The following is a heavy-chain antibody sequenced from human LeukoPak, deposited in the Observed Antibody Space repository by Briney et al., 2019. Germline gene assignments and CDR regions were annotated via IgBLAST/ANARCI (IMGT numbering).Heavy chain of an antibody. CDR3: ARADSVIYFIDY. CDR1: GGSISSGGYY. CDR2: IYYSGST. J-gene: IGHJ4*02. Sequence: SQTLSLTCTVSGGSISSGGYYWSWIRQHPGKGLEWIGYIYYSGSTYYNPSIKSRVTMSVDTSKNQFSLKLSSVTAADTAVYYCARADSVIYFIDYWGQGTLVTVSS. V-gene: IGHV4-31*03. D-gene: IGHD2-2*02.